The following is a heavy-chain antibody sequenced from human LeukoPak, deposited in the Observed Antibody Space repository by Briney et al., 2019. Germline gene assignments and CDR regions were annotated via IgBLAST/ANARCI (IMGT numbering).Heavy chain of an antibody. CDR1: GGSISSHY. J-gene: IGHJ4*02. CDR3: ARATWIQLWFGGAVNYFDY. Sequence: SETLSLTCTVSGGSISSHYWSWIRQPPGKGLEWVGYIYYSGSTNYNPSLKSRVTISVDTSKNQFSLKLSSVTAADTAVYYCARATWIQLWFGGAVNYFDYWGQGTLVTVSS. V-gene: IGHV4-59*11. D-gene: IGHD5-18*01. CDR2: IYYSGST.